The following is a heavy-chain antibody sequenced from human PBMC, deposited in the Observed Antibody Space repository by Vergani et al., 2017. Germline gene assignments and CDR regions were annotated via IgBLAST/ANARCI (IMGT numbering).Heavy chain of an antibody. J-gene: IGHJ4*02. CDR3: ARQRPGSGWSPGDFDD. D-gene: IGHD6-19*01. Sequence: QLQLQQSGPGLVKPSETLFLTCTVSADSISSGSYYWGWIRQPPGKSLEWIGSIYYSGLTYYNPSLKSRVAISVDTSRNQFSRKVTSVTAADPAVYFCARQRPGSGWSPGDFDDWGQGILVTVSS. CDR2: IYYSGLT. V-gene: IGHV4-39*01. CDR1: ADSISSGSYY.